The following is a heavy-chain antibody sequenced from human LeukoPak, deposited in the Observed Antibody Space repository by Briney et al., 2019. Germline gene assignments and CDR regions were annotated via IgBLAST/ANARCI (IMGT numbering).Heavy chain of an antibody. CDR1: GITFTSLW. V-gene: IGHV3-7*01. D-gene: IGHD2-15*01. CDR2: LNQDGSEE. CDR3: AGGQGWHFHL. Sequence: GGSLRLSCSASGITFTSLWMTWFRQAPGKGLEWVADLNQDGSEEHYVASVKGRFTISRDSTSLYLQMNSLRAEDTAVYYCAGGQGWHFHLWGRGTLITVSS. J-gene: IGHJ2*01.